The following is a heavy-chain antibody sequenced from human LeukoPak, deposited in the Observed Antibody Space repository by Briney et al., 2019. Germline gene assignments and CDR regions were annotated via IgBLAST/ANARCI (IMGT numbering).Heavy chain of an antibody. CDR2: IYTSGST. V-gene: IGHV4-4*07. J-gene: IGHJ5*02. CDR1: GGSISSYY. D-gene: IGHD6-6*01. Sequence: SETLSLTCTVSGGSISSYYWSWIRQPAGKGLEWIGGIYTSGSTNYNPSLKSRVTMSVDTSKNQFSLKLSSVTAADTAVYYCARDEYSSSSEWFDPWGQGTLVTVSS. CDR3: ARDEYSSSSEWFDP.